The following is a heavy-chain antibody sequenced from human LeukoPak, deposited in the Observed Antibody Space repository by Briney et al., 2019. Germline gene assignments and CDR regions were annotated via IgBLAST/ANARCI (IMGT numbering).Heavy chain of an antibody. CDR1: GYTFTGYY. D-gene: IGHD1-26*01. V-gene: IGHV1-2*02. CDR3: ATVVGARGGDYFDY. J-gene: IGHJ4*02. Sequence: ASVKGSCKTSGYTFTGYYMHWVRQARGQGLEWMGWMNPNSGGTNYAQKFQGRVTMTRDTSISPAYMELSRLRSDDTAVYYCATVVGARGGDYFDYWGQGTLVTVSS. CDR2: MNPNSGGT.